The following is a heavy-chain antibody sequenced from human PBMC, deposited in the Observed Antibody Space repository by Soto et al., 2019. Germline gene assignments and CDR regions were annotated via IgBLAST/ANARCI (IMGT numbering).Heavy chain of an antibody. J-gene: IGHJ4*02. D-gene: IGHD1-26*01. Sequence: GGSLRLSCAASGFSFRNYAIRWVRQAPGKGLEWVAVISRDGSHKYYLDSVKGRFTISRDNSKDTVNLLMNSLRDDDSAMYYCARSRNSAVADSFDFWGQGTLVTVSS. V-gene: IGHV3-30*04. CDR1: GFSFRNYA. CDR3: ARSRNSAVADSFDF. CDR2: ISRDGSHK.